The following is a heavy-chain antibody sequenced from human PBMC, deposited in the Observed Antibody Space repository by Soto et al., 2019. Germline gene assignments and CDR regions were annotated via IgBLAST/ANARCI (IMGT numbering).Heavy chain of an antibody. CDR1: GGSITSDY. J-gene: IGHJ6*02. CDR2: IRYSGST. V-gene: IGHV4-59*01. Sequence: PSETLSLTCTVSGGSITSDYWSWIRQPPGKGLEWIGYIRYSGSTNYSPSLKSRVAISVDTSKSQFSLKLSSVTAADTAVYYCARDDFYNVIDVWGQRSSDTGSS. CDR3: ARDDFYNVIDV.